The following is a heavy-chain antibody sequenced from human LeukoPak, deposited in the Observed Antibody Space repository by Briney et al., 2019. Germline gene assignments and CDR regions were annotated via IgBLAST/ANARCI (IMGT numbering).Heavy chain of an antibody. CDR2: VPSDGSYE. D-gene: IGHD2/OR15-2a*01. Sequence: RGSLRLSCAASGLTFSSYGMHWVRQAPGKGLEWVAVVPSDGSYENYADSVKGRFTISRDNSKNTLYLQMNSLRAEDTAVYFCASQISTGYWGQGTPVTVSS. CDR1: GLTFSSYG. J-gene: IGHJ4*02. CDR3: ASQISTGY. V-gene: IGHV3-30*03.